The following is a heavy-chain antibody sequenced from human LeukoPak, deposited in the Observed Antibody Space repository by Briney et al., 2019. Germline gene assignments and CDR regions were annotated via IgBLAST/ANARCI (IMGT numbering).Heavy chain of an antibody. CDR3: ARDKVVIAARYHYYYGLDV. V-gene: IGHV4-59*01. D-gene: IGHD2-15*01. CDR1: GGSISSYF. Sequence: SETLSLTCTVSGGSISSYFWSWIRQAPGKGLEWIGSIYYSGSTNYNPSLKSRVTISVDTSKNQFSLKLTSVTAADTAVYYCARDKVVIAARYHYYYGLDVWGQGTTVTVS. J-gene: IGHJ6*02. CDR2: IYYSGST.